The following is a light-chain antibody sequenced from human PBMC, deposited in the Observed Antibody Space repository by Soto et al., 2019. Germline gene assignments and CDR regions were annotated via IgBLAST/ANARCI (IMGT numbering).Light chain of an antibody. CDR1: QSVSSSY. J-gene: IGKJ2*01. V-gene: IGKV3-20*01. CDR2: DAS. CDR3: QQYGSSPPLYT. Sequence: EIVLTQSPGTLSLSPGERATLSCRASQSVSSSYLAWYQQKPGQAPRLLIYDASSRATGIPDRFSGSGSGTDFTLTISRLEPEDFAVYYCQQYGSSPPLYTFGQGTNLEIK.